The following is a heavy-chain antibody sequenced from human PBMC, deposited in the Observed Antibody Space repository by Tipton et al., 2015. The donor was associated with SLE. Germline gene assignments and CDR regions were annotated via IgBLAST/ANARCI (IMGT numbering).Heavy chain of an antibody. Sequence: LRLSCAASGFTVSSSYMSWVRQSPGKGLEWVGTVYYTGNTFYNPSLKSRVTILVDTSKNQFSLKLSSVTAADTAVYYCARDEYRYDATGYHLLGHFDFWGQGTLVTVSP. D-gene: IGHD3-22*01. CDR3: ARDEYRYDATGYHLLGHFDF. CDR2: VYYTGNT. V-gene: IGHV4-39*07. J-gene: IGHJ4*02. CDR1: GFTVSSSY.